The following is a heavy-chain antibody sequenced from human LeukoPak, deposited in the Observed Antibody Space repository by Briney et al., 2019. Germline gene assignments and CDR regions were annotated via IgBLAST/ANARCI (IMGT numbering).Heavy chain of an antibody. J-gene: IGHJ4*02. CDR2: ISYDGSNK. CDR3: ARDRSYGDYVWDFDY. Sequence: GGSLRLSCAASGFTFSSYGMHWVRQAPGKGLEWVAVISYDGSNKYYADSVKGRFTISRDNSKNTLYLQMNSLRAEDTAVYYCARDRSYGDYVWDFDYWGQGTLVTVSS. CDR1: GFTFSSYG. D-gene: IGHD4-17*01. V-gene: IGHV3-30*03.